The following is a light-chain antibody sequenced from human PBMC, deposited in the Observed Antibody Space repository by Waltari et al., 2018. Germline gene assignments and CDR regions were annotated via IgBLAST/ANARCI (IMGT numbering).Light chain of an antibody. V-gene: IGLV2-14*01. CDR2: EVT. CDR3: SSFTTNSPPYV. CDR1: SSDIGDSNY. J-gene: IGLJ1*01. Sequence: QSALTQPASVSGSPGQSITISCTGTSSDIGDSNYVSWYQQHPGEAPHLIIYEVTNRPSGVSNRFSGSTSGNTASLTISGLQAEDEADYYCSSFTTNSPPYVFGTGTEVTVL.